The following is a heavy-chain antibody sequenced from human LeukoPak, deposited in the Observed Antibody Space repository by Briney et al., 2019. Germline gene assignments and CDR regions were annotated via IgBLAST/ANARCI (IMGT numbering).Heavy chain of an antibody. J-gene: IGHJ4*02. CDR2: IDPIDSYT. CDR3: AGHVSREGLYY. Sequence: GESLKISCKGSGYSFTSYRISWVRQMPGKGLEWMGKIDPIDSYTNYSPSFQGHVTISADKSISTAYLQWSSLKASDTAMYYCAGHVSREGLYYWGQGTLVTVSS. CDR1: GYSFTSYR. V-gene: IGHV5-10-1*01. D-gene: IGHD3-10*02.